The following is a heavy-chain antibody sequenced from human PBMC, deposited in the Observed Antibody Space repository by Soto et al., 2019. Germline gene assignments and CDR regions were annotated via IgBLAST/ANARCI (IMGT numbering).Heavy chain of an antibody. Sequence: ASVKVSCKASGGTFSSYAISWVRQAPGQGLEWMGGIIPIFGTANYAQKFQGRVTITADESTSTAYMELSSLRSEDTAVYYCARVYSGGFSSLTPVYYYYGMDVWGQGTTVTVSS. CDR3: ARVYSGGFSSLTPVYYYYGMDV. CDR2: IIPIFGTA. V-gene: IGHV1-69*13. CDR1: GGTFSSYA. J-gene: IGHJ6*02. D-gene: IGHD1-26*01.